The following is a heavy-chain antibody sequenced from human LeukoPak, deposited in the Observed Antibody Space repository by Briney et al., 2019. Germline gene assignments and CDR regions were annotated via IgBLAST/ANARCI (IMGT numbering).Heavy chain of an antibody. CDR3: ARDSQGSLVGAYGVFDY. CDR1: GFTFSSYS. CDR2: ISSSSSYI. Sequence: GGSLRLSCAASGFTFSSYSMNWVRQAPGKGLEWVSSISSSSSYIYYADSVKGRFTISRDNAKNSLYLQMNSLRAEDTAVYYCARDSQGSLVGAYGVFDYWGQGTLVTVSS. V-gene: IGHV3-21*01. D-gene: IGHD1-26*01. J-gene: IGHJ4*02.